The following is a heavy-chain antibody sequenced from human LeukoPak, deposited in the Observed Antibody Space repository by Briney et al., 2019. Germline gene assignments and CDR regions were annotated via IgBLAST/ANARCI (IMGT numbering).Heavy chain of an antibody. J-gene: IGHJ6*02. V-gene: IGHV1-69*04. CDR1: GGTFSSYT. D-gene: IGHD3-10*01. CDR3: ARDMGNYYGMDV. CDR2: IIPILGIA. Sequence: GTSVNLSCKAPGGTFSSYTISWVRQAPGQGLEWMGRIIPILGIANYAQKFQGRVTITADKSTSTAYMELSSLRSEDTAVYYCARDMGNYYGMDVWGQGTTVTVSS.